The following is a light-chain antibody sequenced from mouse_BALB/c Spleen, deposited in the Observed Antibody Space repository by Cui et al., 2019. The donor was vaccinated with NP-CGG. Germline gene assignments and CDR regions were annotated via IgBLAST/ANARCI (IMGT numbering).Light chain of an antibody. V-gene: IGLV1*01. Sequence: QAVVTQEFALTTSPGETVTLTCRYSTGAVTTSNYANWVQEKPDHLFTGLIGGTNNRAPGVPARFSGSLIGDKAALTITGAQTEDEAIYFCALWYSNHWVFGGGTKLTVL. CDR3: ALWYSNHWV. CDR1: TGAVTTSNY. J-gene: IGLJ1*01. CDR2: GTN.